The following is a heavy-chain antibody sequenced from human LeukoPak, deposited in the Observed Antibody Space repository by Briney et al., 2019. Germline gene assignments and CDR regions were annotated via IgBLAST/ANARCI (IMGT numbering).Heavy chain of an antibody. D-gene: IGHD4-23*01. J-gene: IGHJ4*02. CDR1: GSSISSYY. V-gene: IGHV4-59*01. CDR3: ARATRLAYGGNSYYFDY. CDR2: IYYSGST. Sequence: SETLSLTCTVSGSSISSYYWSWIRQPPGKGLEWIGYIYYSGSTNYNPSLKSRVTISVDTSKNQFSLKLSSVTAADTAVYYCARATRLAYGGNSYYFDYWGQGTLVTVSS.